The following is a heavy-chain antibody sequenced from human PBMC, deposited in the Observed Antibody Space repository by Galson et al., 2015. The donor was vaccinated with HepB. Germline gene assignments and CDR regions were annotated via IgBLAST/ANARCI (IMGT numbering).Heavy chain of an antibody. CDR2: IIPIFGAA. V-gene: IGHV1-69*13. CDR3: ASDGSGWPPAYYMDV. CDR1: GGTFSSNA. J-gene: IGHJ6*03. D-gene: IGHD6-19*01. Sequence: SVKVSCKASGGTFSSNAISWVRQAPGQGLEWMGGIIPIFGAANYPQKFQGRVTITADESTSTAYLELSSLKSEDTAVYYCASDGSGWPPAYYMDVWGNGTTVAVSS.